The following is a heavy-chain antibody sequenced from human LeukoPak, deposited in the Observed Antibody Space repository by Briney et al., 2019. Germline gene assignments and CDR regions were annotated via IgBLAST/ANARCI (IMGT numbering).Heavy chain of an antibody. CDR2: TDYSGST. V-gene: IGHV4-39*01. CDR1: GGSISSSSYY. J-gene: IGHJ5*02. Sequence: PSESLSLTCTVAGGSISSSSYYWGWIRQPPGKGLEWIGSTDYSGSTYYNPSLKSRVTISVDTSKNQFSVKLSSVTAADTAVYYCARQGARVEFDPWGQGTLVTVSS. CDR3: ARQGARVEFDP.